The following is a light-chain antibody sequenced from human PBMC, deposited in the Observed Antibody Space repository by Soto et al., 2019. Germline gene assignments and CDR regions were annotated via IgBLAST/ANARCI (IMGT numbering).Light chain of an antibody. CDR1: QRITTY. Sequence: DIQMTQSPSSLSASVGDRVTITCRASQRITTYLNWYQQKPGQAPNLLIYAASSLQSGVPSRFSGSGSGTDFTLTIASLQPEDFATYYCQQSYDTPITFGQGTLLEI. CDR2: AAS. J-gene: IGKJ5*01. CDR3: QQSYDTPIT. V-gene: IGKV1-39*01.